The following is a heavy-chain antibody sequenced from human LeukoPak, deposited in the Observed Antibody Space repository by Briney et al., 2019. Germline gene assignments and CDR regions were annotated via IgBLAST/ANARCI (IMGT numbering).Heavy chain of an antibody. CDR2: ISYDGSRK. CDR1: GFTLNSYP. J-gene: IGHJ4*02. V-gene: IGHV3-30-3*01. D-gene: IGHD6-19*01. Sequence: GGSLRLSCAASGFTLNSYPMHWVRQSPGKGLEWVALISYDGSRKYYADSVKGRFTISRDNSKNTLYLQMNSLRAEDTAVYYCAKGSRSIAVDNLCDYWGQGSLVTVSS. CDR3: AKGSRSIAVDNLCDY.